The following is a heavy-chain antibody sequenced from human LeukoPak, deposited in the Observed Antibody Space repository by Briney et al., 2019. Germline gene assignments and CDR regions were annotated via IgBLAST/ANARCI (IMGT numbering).Heavy chain of an antibody. D-gene: IGHD6-19*01. CDR1: GYTFTSYD. CDR3: ARGGGSGWLSSFNYYGMDV. CDR2: MNPNSGNT. J-gene: IGHJ6*02. V-gene: IGHV1-8*01. Sequence: ASVKVSCKASGYTFTSYDINWVRQATGQGLEWMGWMNPNSGNTGYAQKFQGRVTMTRNTSISTAYMELSSLRSEDTAVYYCARGGGSGWLSSFNYYGMDVWDQGTTVTVSS.